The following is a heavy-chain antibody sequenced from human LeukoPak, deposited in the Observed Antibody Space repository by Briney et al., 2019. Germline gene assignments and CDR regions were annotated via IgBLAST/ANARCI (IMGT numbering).Heavy chain of an antibody. D-gene: IGHD3-22*01. V-gene: IGHV3-23*01. CDR1: GFTYSSYA. Sequence: GGSLRLSCAASGFTYSSYAMSWVRQAPGKGLEWVSGISGSGGSTFYADSVKGRFTISRDNSKNTLYLQMNSLRAEDTAVYYCAKVMTAMIVVGLDYWGQGTLVTVSS. J-gene: IGHJ4*02. CDR2: ISGSGGST. CDR3: AKVMTAMIVVGLDY.